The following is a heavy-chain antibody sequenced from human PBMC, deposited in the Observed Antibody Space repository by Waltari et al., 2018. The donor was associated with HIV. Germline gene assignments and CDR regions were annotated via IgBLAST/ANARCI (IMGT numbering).Heavy chain of an antibody. J-gene: IGHJ4*02. CDR3: ARGGYYYDISGYYHY. V-gene: IGHV3-33*01. CDR2: IWYDGDNK. Sequence: QVQLVESGGGVVQPGRSLRLSCAASGVTFSTFAMHWVRQAPGKGLEWVAVIWYDGDNKYYADSVKGRFTISRDNSKNTLYLQMNSLRVEDTPVYYCARGGYYYDISGYYHYWGQGTLVTVSS. D-gene: IGHD3-22*01. CDR1: GVTFSTFA.